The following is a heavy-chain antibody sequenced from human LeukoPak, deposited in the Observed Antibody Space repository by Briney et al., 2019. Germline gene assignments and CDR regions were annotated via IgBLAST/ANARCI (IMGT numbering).Heavy chain of an antibody. V-gene: IGHV3-33*01. J-gene: IGHJ4*02. CDR2: IWYDGSNK. Sequence: GGSLRLSCAASGFTFSSYGMHWVRQAPGKGLEWVAVIWYDGSNKYYADSVKGRFTTSRDNSKNTLYLQMNSLRAEDTAVYYCAREGYYYDSSGYHFDYWGQGTLVTVSS. CDR1: GFTFSSYG. CDR3: AREGYYYDSSGYHFDY. D-gene: IGHD3-22*01.